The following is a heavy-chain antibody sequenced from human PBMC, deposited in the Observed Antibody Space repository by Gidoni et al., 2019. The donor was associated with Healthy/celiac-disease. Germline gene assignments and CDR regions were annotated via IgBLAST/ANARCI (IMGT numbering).Heavy chain of an antibody. D-gene: IGHD6-19*01. CDR2: ISWNSGSI. CDR3: AKDVTYSSGFDY. Sequence: EVQLVESGGGLVQPGRSLRLSCAASGFPFDDYAMHWVRQAPGKGLEWVSGISWNSGSIGYADSVKGRFTISRDNAKNSLYLQMNSLRAEDTALYYCAKDVTYSSGFDYWGQGTLVTVSS. J-gene: IGHJ4*02. CDR1: GFPFDDYA. V-gene: IGHV3-9*01.